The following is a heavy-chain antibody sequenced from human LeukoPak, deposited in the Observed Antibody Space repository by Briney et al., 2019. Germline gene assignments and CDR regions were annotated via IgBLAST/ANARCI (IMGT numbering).Heavy chain of an antibody. CDR3: SWTPKDVRFDWLLYSDF. Sequence: ASVKVPCKASGYTFTSYGISWVRQAPGQGLEWMGWISAYNGNTYYAHKLQGRVTMTTDTYTSKDYMDLRSLRSGDTDAYYYSWTPKDVRFDWLLYSDFWGQGTRVTVSS. D-gene: IGHD3-9*01. CDR2: ISAYNGNT. J-gene: IGHJ4*02. CDR1: GYTFTSYG. V-gene: IGHV1-18*01.